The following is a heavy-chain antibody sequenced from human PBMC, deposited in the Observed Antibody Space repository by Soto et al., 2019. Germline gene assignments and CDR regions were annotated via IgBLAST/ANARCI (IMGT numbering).Heavy chain of an antibody. V-gene: IGHV4-59*01. D-gene: IGHD1-1*01. CDR1: GGSISSDY. CDR2: IYYSGST. J-gene: IGHJ3*02. Sequence: QVQLQESGPGLVKPSETLSLTCTVSGGSISSDYWRWIRQPPGKGLEWIGYIYYSGSTNYNPSLKSRVNISVDTSKNQFSLKLSSVTAADTAVYYCARGELEPVAFDIWGQGTMVTVSS. CDR3: ARGELEPVAFDI.